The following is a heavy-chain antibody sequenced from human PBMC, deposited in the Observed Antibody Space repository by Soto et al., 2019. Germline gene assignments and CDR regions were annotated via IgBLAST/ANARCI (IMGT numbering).Heavy chain of an antibody. CDR2: IYPGDSDT. CDR1: GYSFTSYW. J-gene: IGHJ6*02. Sequence: GESLKISCKGSGYSFTSYWIGWVRQMPGKGLEWMGIIYPGDSDTRYSPSFQGQVTISADKSTSTAYMELSSLRSEDTAVYYCARVRVDRKDYYYYGMDVWGQGTTVTVSS. V-gene: IGHV5-51*01. D-gene: IGHD3-10*01. CDR3: ARVRVDRKDYYYYGMDV.